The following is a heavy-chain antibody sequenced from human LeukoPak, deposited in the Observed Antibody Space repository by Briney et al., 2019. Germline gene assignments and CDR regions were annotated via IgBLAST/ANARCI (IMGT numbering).Heavy chain of an antibody. CDR2: TYYRSKWSN. CDR3: ARGVAGSGFDY. V-gene: IGHV6-1*01. D-gene: IGHD6-19*01. J-gene: IGHJ4*02. CDR1: GDNVSSNSAA. Sequence: SQTLSLTCAISGDNVSSNSAAWNWIRQSPSGGLEWLGRTYYRSKWSNDYAVSVKSRITINPDTSKNQFSLQLNSVTPEDAAVYYCARGVAGSGFDYWGQGTLVTVSS.